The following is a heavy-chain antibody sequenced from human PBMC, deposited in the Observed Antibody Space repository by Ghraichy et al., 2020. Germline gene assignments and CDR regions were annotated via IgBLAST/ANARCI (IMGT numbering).Heavy chain of an antibody. D-gene: IGHD2-15*01. CDR1: GESFSDFY. J-gene: IGHJ2*01. Sequence: SETLSLTCAVYGESFSDFYWSWIRQPPGKGLEWIGEINHNGRTNYNPSLTSRVTISVDTSNNQFSLKLNSVTAADTAVYHCARGYCTGGSCYWYFDLWGRGTPVTVSS. CDR3: ARGYCTGGSCYWYFDL. CDR2: INHNGRT. V-gene: IGHV4-34*01.